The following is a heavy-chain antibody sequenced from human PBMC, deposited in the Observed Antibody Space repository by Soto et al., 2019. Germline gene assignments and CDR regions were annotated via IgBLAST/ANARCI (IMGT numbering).Heavy chain of an antibody. V-gene: IGHV1-18*01. CDR1: GYTFTSYA. Sequence: ASVKVSCKASGYTFTSYAISWVRQAPGKVLEWMGFTNSYNANTKYAQKCHGRFTITTSTSTRRVYMELMSLTSDATAVYYRERDGVAVTTGIYSYWGRGNLV. D-gene: IGHD4-4*01. CDR3: ERDGVAVTTGIYSY. CDR2: TNSYNANT. J-gene: IGHJ4*02.